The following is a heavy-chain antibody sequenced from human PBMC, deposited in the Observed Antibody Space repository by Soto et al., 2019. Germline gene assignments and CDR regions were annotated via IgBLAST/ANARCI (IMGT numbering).Heavy chain of an antibody. CDR3: AKGKSYGYGSDY. CDR1: GFTFSSYA. D-gene: IGHD5-18*01. V-gene: IGHV3-23*01. J-gene: IGHJ4*02. Sequence: EVQLLESGGGLVQPGGSLRLSCAASGFTFSSYAMSWVRQAPGKGLEWVSAISGSGGSTYYADSVKGRFTISRDNSKNTLYLQMNSLRAEDTDVYYCAKGKSYGYGSDYWGQGTLVTVSS. CDR2: ISGSGGST.